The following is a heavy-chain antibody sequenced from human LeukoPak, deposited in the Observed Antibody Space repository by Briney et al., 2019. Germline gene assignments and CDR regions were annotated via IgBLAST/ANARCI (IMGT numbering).Heavy chain of an antibody. CDR1: GFTFDDYG. CDR3: ARAALDCGGDCYHRDRWFDP. D-gene: IGHD2-21*02. V-gene: IGHV3-20*04. Sequence: GGSLRLSCAASGFTFDDYGMSWVRQAPGKGLEWVSGINWNGRRTGYADSVKGRFTISRDNAKNSLYLQMSSLRAEDTAVYYCARAALDCGGDCYHRDRWFDPWGQGTLVTVSS. J-gene: IGHJ5*02. CDR2: INWNGRRT.